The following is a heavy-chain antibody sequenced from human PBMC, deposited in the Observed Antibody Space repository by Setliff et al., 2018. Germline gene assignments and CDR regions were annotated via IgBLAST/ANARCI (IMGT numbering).Heavy chain of an antibody. V-gene: IGHV1-8*02. CDR3: ARDRRIVGARHAFDI. CDR1: GYTFTSYD. D-gene: IGHD1-26*01. Sequence: ASVKVSCKASGYTFTSYDINRVRQATGQGLEWMGWMNPNSGNTGYAQKFQGRVTMTRNTSISTAYMELSSLRSEDTAVYYCARDRRIVGARHAFDIWGQGTMVTVSS. J-gene: IGHJ3*02. CDR2: MNPNSGNT.